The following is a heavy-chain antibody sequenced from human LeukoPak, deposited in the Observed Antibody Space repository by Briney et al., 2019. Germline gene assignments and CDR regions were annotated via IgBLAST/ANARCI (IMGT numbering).Heavy chain of an antibody. CDR2: ISSSSGTV. Sequence: QPGGSLRLSCAASGFSLGSYSMNWVRQAPGKGLEWISYISSSSGTVYYADSVKGRFTISRDNAKNSLYLQMNSLRAEDTAVYYCARDRGSIDYWGRGTLVTVSS. J-gene: IGHJ4*02. V-gene: IGHV3-48*01. CDR3: ARDRGSIDY. D-gene: IGHD1-26*01. CDR1: GFSLGSYS.